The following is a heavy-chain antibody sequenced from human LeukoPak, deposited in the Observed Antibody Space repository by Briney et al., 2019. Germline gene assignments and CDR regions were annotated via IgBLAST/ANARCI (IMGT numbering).Heavy chain of an antibody. CDR1: GGSFSGYY. Sequence: PSETLSLTCAVYGGSFSGYYWSWIRQPPGKGLEWIGEINHSGSTNYNPSLKSRVTISVGTSKNQFSLKLSSVTAADTAVYYCARGDTAMVKSPFDYWGQGTLVTVSS. CDR3: ARGDTAMVKSPFDY. CDR2: INHSGST. J-gene: IGHJ4*02. D-gene: IGHD5-18*01. V-gene: IGHV4-34*01.